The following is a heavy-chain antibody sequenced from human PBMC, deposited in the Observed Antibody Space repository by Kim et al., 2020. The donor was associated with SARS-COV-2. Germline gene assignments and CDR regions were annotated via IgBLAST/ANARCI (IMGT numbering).Heavy chain of an antibody. J-gene: IGHJ4*02. CDR1: GFTFSSYA. D-gene: IGHD6-19*01. CDR3: ATPRDHYSSGWCSSFDY. V-gene: IGHV3-30*04. CDR2: ISYDGSNK. Sequence: GGSLRLSCAASGFTFSSYAMHWVRQAPGKGLEWVAVISYDGSNKYYVDSVKGRFTISRDNSKNTLYLQMNSLRAEDTAVYYCATPRDHYSSGWCSSFDYWGPGTLVTVSS.